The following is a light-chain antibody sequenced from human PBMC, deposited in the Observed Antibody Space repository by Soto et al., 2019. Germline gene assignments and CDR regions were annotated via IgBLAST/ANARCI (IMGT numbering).Light chain of an antibody. V-gene: IGLV1-40*01. CDR2: GNI. J-gene: IGLJ2*01. CDR3: QSYDSSLSVGV. CDR1: SSNIGAGYD. Sequence: QSVLTQPPSVSGAPRQRVTISCTGSSSNIGAGYDVHWYQQLPGTAPKLLIYGNINRPSGVPDRFSGSKSVTSASLAISGLQAEDEADYYCQSYDSSLSVGVFGGGTKLTV.